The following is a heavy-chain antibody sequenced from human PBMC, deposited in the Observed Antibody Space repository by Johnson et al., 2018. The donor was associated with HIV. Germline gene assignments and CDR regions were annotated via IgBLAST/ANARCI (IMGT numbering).Heavy chain of an antibody. CDR1: GFTFSSYG. Sequence: QVQLVESGGGVVQPGGSLRLSCAASGFTFSSYGMHWVRQAPGKGLEWVAFIRYDGSDKYYVDSVKGRFTISRDSSKNMLYLQMNSLKTEDTAVYYCTTDPWWNGYHAFDIWGQGTMVTVSS. CDR2: IRYDGSDK. D-gene: IGHD1-1*01. CDR3: TTDPWWNGYHAFDI. V-gene: IGHV3-30*02. J-gene: IGHJ3*02.